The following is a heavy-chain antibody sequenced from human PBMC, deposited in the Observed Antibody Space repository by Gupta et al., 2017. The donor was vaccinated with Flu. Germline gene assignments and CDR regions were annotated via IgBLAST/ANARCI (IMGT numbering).Heavy chain of an antibody. V-gene: IGHV3-23*01. Sequence: EVQLLESGGGLVQPGGSLRLSCAASGFTFSSYAMSWVRQAPGKGLEWVSAISGSGGSTYYADSVKGRFTIPRDNSKNTLYLQMNSLRAEDTAVYYCAKDRGGDGHPTGSNWFDPWGQGTLVTVSS. D-gene: IGHD5-24*01. CDR3: AKDRGGDGHPTGSNWFDP. CDR2: ISGSGGST. J-gene: IGHJ5*02. CDR1: GFTFSSYA.